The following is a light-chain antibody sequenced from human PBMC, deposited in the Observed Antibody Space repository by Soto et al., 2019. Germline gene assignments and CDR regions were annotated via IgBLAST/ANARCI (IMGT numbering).Light chain of an antibody. CDR1: QSLVHSDGNAY. Sequence: DVLKTQSPLSLPVTLGQPASISCRSSQSLVHSDGNAYLNWFQQRPGQSPRRLIYKVSKRDSGVPDRCSGSGSGTDFTLKISRVEAEDVGVYYCMQGTHWPPETFGQGTKVDIK. J-gene: IGKJ1*01. CDR3: MQGTHWPPET. V-gene: IGKV2-30*02. CDR2: KVS.